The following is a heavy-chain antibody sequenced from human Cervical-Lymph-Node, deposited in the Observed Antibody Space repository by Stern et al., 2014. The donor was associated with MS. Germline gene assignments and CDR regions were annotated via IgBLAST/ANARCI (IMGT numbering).Heavy chain of an antibody. V-gene: IGHV4-39*01. CDR2: INYSGST. CDR3: ARQSPFHCSSTTCYPYYYFDF. D-gene: IGHD2-2*01. Sequence: QVQLQESGPGLVKPSETLSLTCIVSGASISSSFYWGWIRQPPGKGLEWVGTINYSGSTYYNASLRVRVTISPDTSGNQFSLKLSSLTAADTAVYYCARQSPFHCSSTTCYPYYYFDFWGQGTLVTVSA. J-gene: IGHJ4*02. CDR1: GASISSSFY.